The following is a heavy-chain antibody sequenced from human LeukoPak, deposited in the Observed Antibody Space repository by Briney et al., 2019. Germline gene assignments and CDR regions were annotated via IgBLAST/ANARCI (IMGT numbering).Heavy chain of an antibody. Sequence: PGGSLRLSCAASGFTFSSYAMHWVRQALGKGLEWVAVISYDGSNKYYADSVKGRFTISRDNSKNTLYLQMNSLRAEDTAVYYCARDALLQYDSSGYYYYGMDVWGQGTTVTVSS. D-gene: IGHD3-22*01. V-gene: IGHV3-30-3*01. CDR2: ISYDGSNK. CDR3: ARDALLQYDSSGYYYYGMDV. J-gene: IGHJ6*02. CDR1: GFTFSSYA.